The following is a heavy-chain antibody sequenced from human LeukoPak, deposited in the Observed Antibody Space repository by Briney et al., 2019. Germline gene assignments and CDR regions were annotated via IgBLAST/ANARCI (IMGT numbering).Heavy chain of an antibody. Sequence: GSLRLSCAAPGFPFSSYDMHWVRQATGKGLEWVSAIGTAGDTYYPGSVKGRFTISRENAKNSLYLQMNSLRAGDTAVYYCARDKEGFGMDVWGQGTTVTVSS. J-gene: IGHJ6*02. CDR2: IGTAGDT. CDR1: GFPFSSYD. V-gene: IGHV3-13*01. CDR3: ARDKEGFGMDV.